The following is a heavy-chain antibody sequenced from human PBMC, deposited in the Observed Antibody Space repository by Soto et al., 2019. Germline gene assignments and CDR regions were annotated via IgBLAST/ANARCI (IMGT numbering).Heavy chain of an antibody. V-gene: IGHV3-30*18. CDR2: ISYDGSNK. CDR1: GFTFSSYG. D-gene: IGHD1-26*01. CDR3: AKDQALVGATYFDY. J-gene: IGHJ4*02. Sequence: PGGSLRLSCAASGFTFSSYGMHWVRQAPGKGLEWVAVISYDGSNKYYADSVKGRFTISRDNSKNTLYLQMNSLRAEDTAVYYCAKDQALVGATYFDYWGQGTLVTVSS.